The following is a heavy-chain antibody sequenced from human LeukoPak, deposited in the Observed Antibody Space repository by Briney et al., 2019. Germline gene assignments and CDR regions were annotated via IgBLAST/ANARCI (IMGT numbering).Heavy chain of an antibody. Sequence: ALVKVSCKASGYTFTSYAMNWVRQAPGQGLEWMGWINTNTGNPTYAQGFTGRFVFSLDTSVSTAYLQISSLKAEDTAVYYCAREGGNSLDGAFDIWGQGTMVTVSS. J-gene: IGHJ3*02. CDR2: INTNTGNP. D-gene: IGHD4-23*01. CDR3: AREGGNSLDGAFDI. V-gene: IGHV7-4-1*02. CDR1: GYTFTSYA.